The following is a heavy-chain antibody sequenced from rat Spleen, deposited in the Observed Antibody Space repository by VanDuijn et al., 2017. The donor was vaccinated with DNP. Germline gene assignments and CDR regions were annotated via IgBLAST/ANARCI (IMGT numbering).Heavy chain of an antibody. CDR1: GFTFSNYD. Sequence: EVQLVESGGGLVQPGRSLKLSCAASGFTFSNYDMAWVRQAPTKGLEWVATINTSGTRTFYADSVRGRFTVSRDYAKNSLYLQMNSLKSEDTATYYCTKYGRDNSFDYWGQGIMVTVSS. D-gene: IGHD1-3*01. CDR3: TKYGRDNSFDY. V-gene: IGHV5S23*01. J-gene: IGHJ2*01. CDR2: INTSGTRT.